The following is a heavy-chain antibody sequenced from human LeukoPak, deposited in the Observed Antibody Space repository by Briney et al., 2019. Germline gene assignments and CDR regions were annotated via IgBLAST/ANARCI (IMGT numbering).Heavy chain of an antibody. CDR2: INHSGST. CDR1: GGSFSGYY. D-gene: IGHD5-18*01. Sequence: SETLSLTCAVYGGSFSGYYWSWIRQPPGKGLEWIGEINHSGSTNYNPSLKSRVTISVDTSKNQFSLKLSSVTAADTAVYYCARNGGYSYGLYYYYGMDVWGQGTTVTVSS. V-gene: IGHV4-34*01. CDR3: ARNGGYSYGLYYYYGMDV. J-gene: IGHJ6*02.